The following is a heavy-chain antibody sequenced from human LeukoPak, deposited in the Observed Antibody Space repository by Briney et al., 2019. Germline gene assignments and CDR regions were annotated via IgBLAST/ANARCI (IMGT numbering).Heavy chain of an antibody. CDR3: ARGQDFYDSSGYYPI. CDR1: GGSISGYY. J-gene: IGHJ4*02. Sequence: PSETLSLTCTVSGGSISGYYWSWIRQPPGKGLEWIGEINHSGSTKYNPSLKSRVTISVDRSKNQFSLKLSSVTAADTAVYYCARGQDFYDSSGYYPIWGQGTLVTVSS. V-gene: IGHV4-34*01. D-gene: IGHD3-22*01. CDR2: INHSGST.